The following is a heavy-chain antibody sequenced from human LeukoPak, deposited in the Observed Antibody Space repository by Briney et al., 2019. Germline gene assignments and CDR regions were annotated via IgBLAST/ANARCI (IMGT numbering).Heavy chain of an antibody. CDR3: ASGENRRDYYYGMDV. D-gene: IGHD3-16*02. J-gene: IGHJ6*02. CDR2: ISAYNGNT. Sequence: VASVKVSCKASGYTFTSYGISWGRQAPGPGLEWMGWISAYNGNTNYAQKLQGRVTMTTDTSTSTAYMELRSLRSDDTAVYYCASGENRRDYYYGMDVWGQGTTVTVSS. CDR1: GYTFTSYG. V-gene: IGHV1-18*01.